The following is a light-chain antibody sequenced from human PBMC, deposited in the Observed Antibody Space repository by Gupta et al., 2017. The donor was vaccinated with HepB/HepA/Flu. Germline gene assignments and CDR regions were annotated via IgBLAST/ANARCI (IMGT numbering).Light chain of an antibody. CDR3: QQLNSYPIN. Sequence: DIQLTQSPSFLSASVGDRVTITCRASQGINTYLAWYQQKPGKAPKLLIHSASYLERGVPSRFSGSGSGTEFTLTISSLQPEDFAAYYCQQLNSYPINFGQGTRLDIK. J-gene: IGKJ5*01. CDR1: QGINTY. V-gene: IGKV1-9*01. CDR2: SAS.